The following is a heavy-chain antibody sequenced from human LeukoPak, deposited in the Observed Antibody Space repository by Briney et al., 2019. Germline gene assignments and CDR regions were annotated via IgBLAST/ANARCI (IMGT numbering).Heavy chain of an antibody. CDR1: GGLISSYY. D-gene: IGHD3-16*01. J-gene: IGHJ4*02. Sequence: KPSETLSLTCTVSGGLISSYYWSWIRQPAGKGLEWIGRIYSRGATDYNPSLKSRVTISINTSKNQFSLELSSVTAADTAVYYCARRGWGNFDYWGQGTLVTVSS. CDR3: ARRGWGNFDY. CDR2: IYSRGAT. V-gene: IGHV4-4*07.